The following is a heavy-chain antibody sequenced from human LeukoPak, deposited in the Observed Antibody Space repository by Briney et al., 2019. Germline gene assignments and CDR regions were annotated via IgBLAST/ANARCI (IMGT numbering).Heavy chain of an antibody. V-gene: IGHV4-59*01. D-gene: IGHD1-26*01. J-gene: IGHJ3*02. Sequence: PSETLSLTCIVSGGSFSSSYWSWIRQPPGKGLEWIAYIYSNGNTNSNPSLKSRVTIAVDTSQSQFSLKLSSVTAEDTAVYYCARGLVGLTPHAGVFQIWGQGTKVTVSS. CDR1: GGSFSSSY. CDR2: IYSNGNT. CDR3: ARGLVGLTPHAGVFQI.